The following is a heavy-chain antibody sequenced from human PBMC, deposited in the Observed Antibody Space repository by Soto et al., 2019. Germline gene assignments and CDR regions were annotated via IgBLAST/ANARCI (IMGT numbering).Heavy chain of an antibody. CDR1: GFTFSSYW. D-gene: IGHD6-6*01. CDR3: ARGCIAARRAHSPCGY. J-gene: IGHJ4*02. V-gene: IGHV3-74*01. Sequence: GGCVRLSCAASGFTFSSYWMHWVRQAPGKGLVWVSRINSDGSSTSYADSVKGRFTISRDNAKNTLYLQMNSLRAEDTAVYYCARGCIAARRAHSPCGYWAQGTLVTVPQ. CDR2: INSDGSST.